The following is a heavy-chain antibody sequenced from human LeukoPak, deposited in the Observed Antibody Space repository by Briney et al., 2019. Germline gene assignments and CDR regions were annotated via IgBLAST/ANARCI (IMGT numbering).Heavy chain of an antibody. CDR3: AKVMGSGQWLVEREDFDI. CDR1: GYTFTGYY. CDR2: INLNSGGT. J-gene: IGHJ3*02. V-gene: IGHV1-2*02. D-gene: IGHD6-19*01. Sequence: ASVKVSCKASGYTFTGYYIHWVRQAPGQGLEWMGWINLNSGGTNYAQKFQGRVTMTRDTSISTAYMELSRLRSDDTAVYYCAKVMGSGQWLVEREDFDIWGQGTMVTVSS.